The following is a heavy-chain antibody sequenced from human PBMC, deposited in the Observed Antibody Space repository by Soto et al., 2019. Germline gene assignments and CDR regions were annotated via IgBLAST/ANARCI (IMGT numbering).Heavy chain of an antibody. CDR3: AMIWGGGGAFDF. CDR2: ISSSGSTT. V-gene: IGHV3-48*03. Sequence: EVQLVESGGGLVQPGGSLRLSCAASGFTFYTYEMNWVRQAPGQGLEWVSYISSSGSTTYYADSVKGRFTISRDNAKNSLILEMNSLRVEARAIYYCAMIWGGGGAFDFWGPGTMVTVSS. D-gene: IGHD3-22*01. CDR1: GFTFYTYE. J-gene: IGHJ3*01.